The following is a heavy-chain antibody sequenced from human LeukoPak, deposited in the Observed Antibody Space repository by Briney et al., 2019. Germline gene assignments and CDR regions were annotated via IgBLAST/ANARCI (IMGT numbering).Heavy chain of an antibody. J-gene: IGHJ4*02. CDR1: GYSFTSYW. D-gene: IGHD3-3*01. V-gene: IGHV5-51*01. Sequence: GESLQISCQGSGYSFTSYWIGWVRQMPGKGLEWMGIIYPGDSDTRYSPSFQGQVTISADKSISTAYLQWSSLKASDTAMYYCARQDDFVNGDPYYWGQGTLVTVSS. CDR3: ARQDDFVNGDPYY. CDR2: IYPGDSDT.